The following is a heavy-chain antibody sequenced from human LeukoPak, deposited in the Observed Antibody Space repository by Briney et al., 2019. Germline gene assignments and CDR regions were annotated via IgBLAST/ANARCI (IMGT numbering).Heavy chain of an antibody. CDR1: GFTFSSYA. CDR3: AKGNGYSYGRYYFDY. CDR2: ITASGGNT. D-gene: IGHD5-18*01. Sequence: TGGSLRLSCAASGFTFSSYATGWVRQAPGKGLEWVSAITASGGNTYYADSVEGRFTISRDNSKNTLYLQVNSLRAEDTAVYYCAKGNGYSYGRYYFDYWGQGTLVTVSS. J-gene: IGHJ4*02. V-gene: IGHV3-23*01.